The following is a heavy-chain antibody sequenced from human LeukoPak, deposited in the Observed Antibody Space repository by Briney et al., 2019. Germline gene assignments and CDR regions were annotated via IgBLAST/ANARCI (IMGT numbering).Heavy chain of an antibody. CDR3: AKGGAVSSKSITMVRGTRRYYYYMDV. Sequence: GGSLRLSCAASGFTFSSYWMSWVRQAPGKGLEWVSTISGSGDSTYYADSVKGRFTISRDNSKNTLYLQMNSLRAEDTAVYYCAKGGAVSSKSITMVRGTRRYYYYMDVWGKGTTVTISS. CDR1: GFTFSSYW. CDR2: ISGSGDST. J-gene: IGHJ6*03. D-gene: IGHD3-10*01. V-gene: IGHV3-23*01.